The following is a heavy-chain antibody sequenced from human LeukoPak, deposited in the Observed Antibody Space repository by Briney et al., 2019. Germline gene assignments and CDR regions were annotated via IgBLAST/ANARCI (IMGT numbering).Heavy chain of an antibody. D-gene: IGHD5-12*01. Sequence: SVKVSCKASGGTFSSYAISWVRQAPGQGLEWMGGIIPIFGTANYAQKFQGRVTITADKSTSTAYMELSSLRSEDTAVYYCARERGYSGYDETYYFDYWGQGTLVTVSS. CDR2: IIPIFGTA. CDR1: GGTFSSYA. J-gene: IGHJ4*02. CDR3: ARERGYSGYDETYYFDY. V-gene: IGHV1-69*06.